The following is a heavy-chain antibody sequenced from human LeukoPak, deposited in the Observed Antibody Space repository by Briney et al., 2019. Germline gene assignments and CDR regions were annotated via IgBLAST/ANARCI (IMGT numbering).Heavy chain of an antibody. CDR3: ARGRVSSSTWYSTYYYFFYMDF. D-gene: IGHD4-11*01. Sequence: SETLSLTCTLSDDSITMYYWTWIRQPPGKGLEWIGYVDHTGSTKFNASLNGRVSITRDTSNNFFSLRLRSVTAADTAVYFCARGRVSSSTWYSTYYYFFYMDFWGKGTTVTVSS. CDR1: DDSITMYY. V-gene: IGHV4-59*01. J-gene: IGHJ6*03. CDR2: VDHTGST.